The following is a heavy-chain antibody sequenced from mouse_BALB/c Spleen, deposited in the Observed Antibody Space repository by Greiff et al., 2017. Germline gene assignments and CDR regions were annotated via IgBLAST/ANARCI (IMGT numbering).Heavy chain of an antibody. CDR3: AREEGSSYDY. CDR2: IDPANGNT. CDR1: GFNIKDTY. Sequence: EVMLVESGAELVKPGASVKLSCTASGFNIKDTYMHWVKQRPEQGLEWIGRIDPANGNTKYDPKFQGKATITADTSSNTAYLQLSSLTSEATAVYYCAREEGSSYDYWGQGTTLTVSS. D-gene: IGHD1-1*01. J-gene: IGHJ2*01. V-gene: IGHV14-3*02.